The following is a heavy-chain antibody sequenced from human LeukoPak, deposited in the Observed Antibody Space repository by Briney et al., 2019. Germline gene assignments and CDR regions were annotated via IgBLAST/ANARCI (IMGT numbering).Heavy chain of an antibody. D-gene: IGHD3-9*01. CDR2: IYPGDSDT. CDR1: GYTFTSYW. CDR3: ARRNILTSYHTHFDY. V-gene: IGHV5-51*01. J-gene: IGHJ4*02. Sequence: GESLKISCKASGYTFTSYWIGWVRQMPGEGLEWMGIIYPGDSDTRYSPSFQGQVTVSADKSISTAYLQWSSLKASDTAIYYCARRNILTSYHTHFDYWGQGTLVTVSS.